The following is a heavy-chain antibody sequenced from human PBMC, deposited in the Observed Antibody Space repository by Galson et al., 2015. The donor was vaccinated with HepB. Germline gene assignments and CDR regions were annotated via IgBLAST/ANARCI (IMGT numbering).Heavy chain of an antibody. CDR2: IVPLFDTP. V-gene: IGHV1-69*13. CDR1: GGPFSSYA. Sequence: SVKVSCKASGGPFSSYAINWVRQAPGQGLEWMGGIVPLFDTPMYAQRFQGRVTISADESTSTAYMELSSLRSDDTALYYCARSHYYDSSPFDSWGQGTLVTVSS. CDR3: ARSHYYDSSPFDS. D-gene: IGHD3-22*01. J-gene: IGHJ4*02.